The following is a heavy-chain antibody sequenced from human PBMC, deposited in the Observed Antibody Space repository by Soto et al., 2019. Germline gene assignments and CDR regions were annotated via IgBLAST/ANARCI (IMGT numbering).Heavy chain of an antibody. V-gene: IGHV4-59*01. CDR1: GGSISSYY. Sequence: SETLSLTCTVSGGSISSYYWSWIRQPPGKGLEWIGYIYYSGSTNYNPSLKSRVTISVDTSKNQFSLKLSSVTAADTAVYYCARDHSSSSRVGYYYYGMDVWGQGTTVTVSS. CDR2: IYYSGST. CDR3: ARDHSSSSRVGYYYYGMDV. J-gene: IGHJ6*02. D-gene: IGHD6-6*01.